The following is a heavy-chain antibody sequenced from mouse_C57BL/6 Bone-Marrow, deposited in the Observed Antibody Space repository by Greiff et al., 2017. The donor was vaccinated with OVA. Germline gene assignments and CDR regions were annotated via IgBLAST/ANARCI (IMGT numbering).Heavy chain of an antibody. CDR1: GYTFTSYW. V-gene: IGHV1-55*01. CDR3: AREGNYYGSIPRWYFDV. D-gene: IGHD1-1*01. CDR2: IYPGSGST. J-gene: IGHJ1*03. Sequence: VQLQQPGAELVKPGASVKMSCKASGYTFTSYWITWVKQRPGQGLEWIGDIYPGSGSTNYNEKFKSKATLTVDTSSSTAYMQLSSLTSEDSAVYYCAREGNYYGSIPRWYFDVWGTGTTVTVSS.